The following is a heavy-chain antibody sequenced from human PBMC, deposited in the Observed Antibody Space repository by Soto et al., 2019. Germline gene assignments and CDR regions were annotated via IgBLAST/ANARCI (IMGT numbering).Heavy chain of an antibody. D-gene: IGHD3-3*01. Sequence: ASVKVSCKASGYTFTSYYMHWVRQAPGQGLEWMGIINPSGGSTSYAQKFQGRVTMTRDTSTSTVYMELSSLRSEDTAVYYCARDGSTTILYYYYYYGMDVWGQGTTVTVS. V-gene: IGHV1-46*01. CDR2: INPSGGST. CDR1: GYTFTSYY. J-gene: IGHJ6*02. CDR3: ARDGSTTILYYYYYYGMDV.